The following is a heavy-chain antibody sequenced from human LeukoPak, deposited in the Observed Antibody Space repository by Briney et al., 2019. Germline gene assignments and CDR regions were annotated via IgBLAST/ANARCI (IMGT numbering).Heavy chain of an antibody. V-gene: IGHV3-48*03. CDR2: ISSSGSTI. Sequence: GGSLRLSCAASGFTFSSYEMNWVRQAPGKGLEWVSYISSSGSTIYYADSVKGRFTISRDNAKNSLYLQVNSLRAEDTAVYYCARSGNNYYYYMDVWGKGTTVTVSS. CDR1: GFTFSSYE. D-gene: IGHD2/OR15-2a*01. J-gene: IGHJ6*03. CDR3: ARSGNNYYYYMDV.